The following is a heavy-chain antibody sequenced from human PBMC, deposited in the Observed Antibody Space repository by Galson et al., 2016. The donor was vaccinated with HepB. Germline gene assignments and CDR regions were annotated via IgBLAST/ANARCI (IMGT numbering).Heavy chain of an antibody. D-gene: IGHD2-2*01. CDR1: GYSFTSYG. Sequence: SVKVSCKASGYSFTSYGINWVRRAPGQGLEWMGWISCDSGNTKYAQKLQGRVTMTTDTSTSTAYMELRSLRSDDTAVYYCARDRAPGRYCTSTNCYVYYGMDVWGQGTTVTVSS. J-gene: IGHJ6*02. CDR2: ISCDSGNT. V-gene: IGHV1-18*04. CDR3: ARDRAPGRYCTSTNCYVYYGMDV.